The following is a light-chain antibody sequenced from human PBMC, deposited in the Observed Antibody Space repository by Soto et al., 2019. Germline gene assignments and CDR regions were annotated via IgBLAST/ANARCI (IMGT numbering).Light chain of an antibody. CDR1: QSISNY. J-gene: IGKJ1*01. CDR3: QQSYSTPRT. CDR2: DAS. Sequence: DIQMTQYPSSLSASIGDRVTITCRASQSISNYVNWYQQKAGKAPKLLIYDASSLQSGVPSRFSGSGSGTDFTLTISSLQPEDFATYYCQQSYSTPRTFGPGTKVDIK. V-gene: IGKV1-39*01.